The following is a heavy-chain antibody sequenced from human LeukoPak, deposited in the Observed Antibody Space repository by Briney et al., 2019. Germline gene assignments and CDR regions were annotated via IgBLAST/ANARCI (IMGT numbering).Heavy chain of an antibody. CDR1: GGTFSSYA. CDR2: IIPIFGTA. J-gene: IGHJ4*02. V-gene: IGHV1-69*06. D-gene: IGHD5-18*01. CDR3: ATHPSGYSYGYPSPHPPFFDY. Sequence: ASVKVSCKASGGTFSSYAISWVRQAPGQGLEWMGGIIPIFGTANYAQKFQGRVTITADKSTSTAYMGLSSLRSEDTAVYYCATHPSGYSYGYPSPHPPFFDYWGQGTLVTVSS.